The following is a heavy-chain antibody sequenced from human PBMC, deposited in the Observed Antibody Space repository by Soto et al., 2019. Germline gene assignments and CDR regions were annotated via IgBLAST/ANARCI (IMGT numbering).Heavy chain of an antibody. CDR1: GFTFSSYA. CDR2: ISGSGGST. D-gene: IGHD2-15*01. CDR3: AHDVANREEFDS. J-gene: IGHJ4*02. V-gene: IGHV3-23*01. Sequence: GGSLRLSCAASGFTFSSYAMSWVRQAPGKGLEWVSAISGSGGSTYYADSVKGRFTISRENSKNTLYLQMNSLRAEDTAVYYCAHDVANREEFDSWGQGTLVTVSS.